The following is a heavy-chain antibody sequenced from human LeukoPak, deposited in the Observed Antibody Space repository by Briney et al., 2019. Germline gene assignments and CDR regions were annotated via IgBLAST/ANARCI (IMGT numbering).Heavy chain of an antibody. CDR1: GYTFTGYY. Sequence: ASVKVSCKASGYTFTGYYMHWVRQAPGQGLEWMGWINPNSGGTNYAQKFQGRVTMTRDTSIGTAYMELSRLRSDDTAVYYCASLKNYYDSSGYLVTDAFDIWGQGTMVTVSS. D-gene: IGHD3-22*01. J-gene: IGHJ3*02. CDR2: INPNSGGT. CDR3: ASLKNYYDSSGYLVTDAFDI. V-gene: IGHV1-2*02.